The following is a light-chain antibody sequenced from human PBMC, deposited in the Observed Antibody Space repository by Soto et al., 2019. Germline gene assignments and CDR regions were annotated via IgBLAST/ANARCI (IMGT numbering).Light chain of an antibody. Sequence: QSVLTQPASVSGSPGQSITISCTGTSSDVGGYNYVSWYQQHPDKAPKLMIYDVSNRPSGVSNRFSGSKSGNTASLTISGLQAEDEADYYCSSYTSSSTLVFGRGTQLTVL. V-gene: IGLV2-14*01. J-gene: IGLJ2*01. CDR1: SSDVGGYNY. CDR2: DVS. CDR3: SSYTSSSTLV.